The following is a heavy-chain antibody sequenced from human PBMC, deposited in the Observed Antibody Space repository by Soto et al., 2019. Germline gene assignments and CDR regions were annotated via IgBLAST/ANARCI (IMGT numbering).Heavy chain of an antibody. Sequence: ETLSLTCAVYGGSFSGYYWSWIRQPPGKGLEWIGEINHSGSTNYNPSLKSRVTISVDTSKNQFSLKLSSVTAADTAVYYCAREVATYYYYGMDVWGQGTTVTVSS. D-gene: IGHD5-12*01. CDR3: AREVATYYYYGMDV. V-gene: IGHV4-34*01. J-gene: IGHJ6*02. CDR2: INHSGST. CDR1: GGSFSGYY.